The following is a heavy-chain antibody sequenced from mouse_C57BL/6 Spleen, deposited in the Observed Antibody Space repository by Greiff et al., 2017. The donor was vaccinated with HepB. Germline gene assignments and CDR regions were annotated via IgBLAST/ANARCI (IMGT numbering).Heavy chain of an antibody. V-gene: IGHV1-18*01. J-gene: IGHJ2*01. CDR2: INPNNGGT. Sequence: EVKLMESGPELVKPGASVKIPCKASGYTFTDYNMDWVKQSHGKSLEWIGDINPNNGGTIYNQKFKGKATLTVDKSSSTAYMQLSSLTSEDSAVYYCARRCSYYCSSYDYWGQGTTLTVSS. D-gene: IGHD1-1*01. CDR3: ARRCSYYCSSYDY. CDR1: GYTFTDYN.